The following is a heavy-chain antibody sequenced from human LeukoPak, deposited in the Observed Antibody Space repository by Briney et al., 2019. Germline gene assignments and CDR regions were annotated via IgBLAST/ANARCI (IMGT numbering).Heavy chain of an antibody. V-gene: IGHV1-18*01. J-gene: IGHJ4*02. D-gene: IGHD3-22*01. CDR1: GYTFTSYG. CDR3: ARDQGGYYYDSSGWYNY. CDR2: ISAYNGNT. Sequence: ASVKVSCKASGYTFTSYGISWVRQAPGQGLEWMGWISAYNGNTNYAQKLQGRVTMTTDTSTSTAYMELRSLRSDDTAVYYCARDQGGYYYDSSGWYNYWGQGTLVTVSS.